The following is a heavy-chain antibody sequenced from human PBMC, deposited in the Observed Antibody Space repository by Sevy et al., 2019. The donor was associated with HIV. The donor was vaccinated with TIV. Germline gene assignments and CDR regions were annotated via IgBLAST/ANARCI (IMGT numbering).Heavy chain of an antibody. Sequence: GESLKISCAASGFTFSSYSMNWVRQAPGKGLEWVSSISSSSSYIYYAVSVKGRFTISRDNAKNSLYLQMNSLRAEDTAVYYCARDLDQGYYYDSSGYFYWGQGTLVTVSS. CDR3: ARDLDQGYYYDSSGYFY. D-gene: IGHD3-22*01. CDR1: GFTFSSYS. J-gene: IGHJ4*02. V-gene: IGHV3-21*01. CDR2: ISSSSSYI.